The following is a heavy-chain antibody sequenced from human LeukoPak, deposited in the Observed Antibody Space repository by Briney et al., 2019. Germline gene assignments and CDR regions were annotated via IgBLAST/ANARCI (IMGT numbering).Heavy chain of an antibody. CDR3: AKDTDYRNYVTDF. CDR1: GYSISSGYY. V-gene: IGHV4-38-2*02. CDR2: IYLTGTT. J-gene: IGHJ4*01. Sequence: SETLSLTCTVSGYSISSGYYWGWIRQPPGKGLEWIGSIYLTGTTFYNPSLKSRITLSVDTSKNQFSLKLTSVTAADTAVYYCAKDTDYRNYVTDFWGPGTLVTVSS. D-gene: IGHD4-11*01.